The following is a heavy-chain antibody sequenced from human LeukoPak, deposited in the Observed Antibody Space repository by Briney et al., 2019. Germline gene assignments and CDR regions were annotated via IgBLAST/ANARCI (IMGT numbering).Heavy chain of an antibody. J-gene: IGHJ4*02. CDR3: ARAGIAEAYDY. CDR1: GGTFSSYA. V-gene: IGHV1-69*04. Sequence: SVKVSCKASGGTFSSYAISWGRQAPGQGLEWMGRIIPILGIANYAQKFQGRVTITADKSTSTAYMELSSLRSEDTAVYYCARAGIAEAYDYWGQGTLVTVSS. CDR2: IIPILGIA. D-gene: IGHD6-19*01.